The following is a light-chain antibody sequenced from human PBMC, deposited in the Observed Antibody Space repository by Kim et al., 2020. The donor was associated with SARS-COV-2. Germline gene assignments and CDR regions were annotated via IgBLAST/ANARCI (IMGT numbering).Light chain of an antibody. J-gene: IGLJ3*02. V-gene: IGLV3-19*01. CDR2: GKN. Sequence: VALGQTVRIKCQGDSLRSYYATWYQQNPGQAPILVIYGKNNRPSGIPDRFSGSSSGNTASLTITGTQAGDEADYYCNSRDSNDNVVFGGGTKLTVL. CDR1: SLRSYY. CDR3: NSRDSNDNVV.